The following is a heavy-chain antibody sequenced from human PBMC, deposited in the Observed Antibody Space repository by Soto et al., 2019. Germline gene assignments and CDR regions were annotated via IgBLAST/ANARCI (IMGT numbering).Heavy chain of an antibody. J-gene: IGHJ6*03. Sequence: QVQLQESGPGLVKPPQTLSLTCAVSGGFISSGKYYWNWIRQLPGKGPEWVGYIEDSGSSFYNPSLKGPVALALDSPKIQFSLKLDSVTAADTAVYYCAREVVPATVDFYYYYIDFWGKGTTVTVSS. V-gene: IGHV4-31*11. CDR1: GGFISSGKYY. D-gene: IGHD2-2*01. CDR2: IEDSGSS. CDR3: AREVVPATVDFYYYYIDF.